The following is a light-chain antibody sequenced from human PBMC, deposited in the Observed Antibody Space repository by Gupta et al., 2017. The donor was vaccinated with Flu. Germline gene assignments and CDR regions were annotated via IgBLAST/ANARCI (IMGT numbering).Light chain of an antibody. Sequence: TVTISCSGSSSSIGSNFVYWYQQLPGAAPKLLIYRNNQRPSGVPDRVSGSKSGTSASLAIXGXRSEDEXVYYCASWDDYLVGRVFGGGTMLTVL. CDR3: ASWDDYLVGRV. J-gene: IGLJ3*02. CDR2: RNN. V-gene: IGLV1-47*01. CDR1: SSSIGSNF.